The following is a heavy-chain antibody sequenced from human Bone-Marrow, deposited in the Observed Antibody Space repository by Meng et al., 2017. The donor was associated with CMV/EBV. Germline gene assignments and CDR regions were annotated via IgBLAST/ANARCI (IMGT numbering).Heavy chain of an antibody. V-gene: IGHV3-53*01. CDR3: ARDDYSIMGNDYGMDV. Sequence: GGSLRLSCAASGFTVSSNYMSWVRQAPGKGLEWVSVIYSGGSTYYADSVKGRFTISRDNSKNTLYLLMNSLRAEDTAVYYCARDDYSIMGNDYGMDVWGQGTTVTVSS. J-gene: IGHJ6*02. CDR2: IYSGGST. CDR1: GFTVSSNY. D-gene: IGHD4-11*01.